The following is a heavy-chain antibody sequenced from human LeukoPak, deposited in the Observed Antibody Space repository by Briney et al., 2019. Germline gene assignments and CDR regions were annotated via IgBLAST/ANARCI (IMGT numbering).Heavy chain of an antibody. CDR1: GFTFSSYA. CDR3: AKRITVVARDAFDF. CDR2: ISHSGAST. J-gene: IGHJ3*01. V-gene: IGHV3-23*01. D-gene: IGHD1-14*01. Sequence: GGSRRLSCAASGFTFSSYAMSWVRQAPGKGLVWVSVISHSGASTYYADSVKGRFIISRDNSKNTLYLQLNSLRAEDTAVYYCAKRITVVARDAFDFWGQGTMVTVSS.